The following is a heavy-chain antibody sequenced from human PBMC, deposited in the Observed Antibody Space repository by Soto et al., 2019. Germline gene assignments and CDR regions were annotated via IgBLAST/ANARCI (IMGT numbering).Heavy chain of an antibody. CDR1: GGSISSGDYY. V-gene: IGHV4-30-4*01. D-gene: IGHD3-3*01. CDR2: IYYSGST. Sequence: SETLSLTCTVSGGSISSGDYYWSWIRQPPGKGLEWIGYIYYSGSTYYNPSLKSRVTISVDTSKNQFSLKLSSVTAADTAVYYCARGASTYYDFWSGLAVRPQSYWFDPWGQGTLVTVSS. J-gene: IGHJ5*02. CDR3: ARGASTYYDFWSGLAVRPQSYWFDP.